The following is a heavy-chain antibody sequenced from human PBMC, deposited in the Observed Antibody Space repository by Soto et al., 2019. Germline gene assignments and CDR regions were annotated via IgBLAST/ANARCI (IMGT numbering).Heavy chain of an antibody. J-gene: IGHJ3*02. Sequence: ASVKVSCKASGYTFTSYGINWVRQAPGQGLEWMGWMNPNSGNTGYAQKFQGRVTMTRNTSISTAYMELSSLRSEDTAVYYCASKTTVTTAGAFDIWGQGTMVTVSS. CDR1: GYTFTSYG. V-gene: IGHV1-8*02. D-gene: IGHD4-17*01. CDR3: ASKTTVTTAGAFDI. CDR2: MNPNSGNT.